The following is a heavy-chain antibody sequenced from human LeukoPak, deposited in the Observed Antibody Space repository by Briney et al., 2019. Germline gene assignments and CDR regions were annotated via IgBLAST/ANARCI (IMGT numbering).Heavy chain of an antibody. CDR2: INHSGST. Sequence: GSLRLSCAASGFTFSNYGMNWVRQAPGKGLEWIGEINHSGSTNYNPSLKSRVTMSVDTSKNQFSLKLSSVTAADTAVYYCARGGGYYCMDVWGKGPTVTVSS. CDR1: GFTFSNYG. V-gene: IGHV4-34*01. J-gene: IGHJ6*03. CDR3: ARGGGYYCMDV.